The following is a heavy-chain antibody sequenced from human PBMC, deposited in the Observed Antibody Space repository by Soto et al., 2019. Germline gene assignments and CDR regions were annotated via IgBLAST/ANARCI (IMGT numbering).Heavy chain of an antibody. V-gene: IGHV4-30-2*01. CDR1: GCSISSGGYS. J-gene: IGHJ4*02. D-gene: IGHD4-4*01. CDR3: ARGMTTVTTYDY. CDR2: IYHSGST. Sequence: PSETLSLACAVSGCSISSGGYSWSWIRQPPGKGLEWIGYIYHSGSTYYNPSLKSRVTISVDRSKNQFSLNLSSVTAADTAVYYCARGMTTVTTYDYWGQGTLVTVSS.